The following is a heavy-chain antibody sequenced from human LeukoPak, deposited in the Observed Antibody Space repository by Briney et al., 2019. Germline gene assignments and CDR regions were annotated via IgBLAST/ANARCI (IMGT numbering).Heavy chain of an antibody. Sequence: GGSLRLSCAASGFTLSSYAMSWVRQAPGKGLEWVSAISGSGGSTYYADSVKGRFTISRDNSKNTLYLQMNSLRAEDTAVYYCAKPAVCDSLFSPVDYWGQGTLVTVSS. J-gene: IGHJ4*02. V-gene: IGHV3-23*01. CDR3: AKPAVCDSLFSPVDY. D-gene: IGHD3-22*01. CDR2: ISGSGGST. CDR1: GFTLSSYA.